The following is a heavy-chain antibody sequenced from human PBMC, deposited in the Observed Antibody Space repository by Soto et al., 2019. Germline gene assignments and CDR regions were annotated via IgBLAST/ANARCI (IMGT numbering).Heavy chain of an antibody. V-gene: IGHV3-15*01. Sequence: CAASGFTFSNAWMSWVRQAPGKGLEWVGRIKSKTDGGTTDYAAPVKGRFTISRDDSKNTLYLQMNSLKTEDTAVYYCTTDPQTGTTLDYWGQGTLVIVSS. CDR3: TTDPQTGTTLDY. J-gene: IGHJ4*02. CDR2: IKSKTDGGTT. D-gene: IGHD1-7*01. CDR1: GFTFSNAW.